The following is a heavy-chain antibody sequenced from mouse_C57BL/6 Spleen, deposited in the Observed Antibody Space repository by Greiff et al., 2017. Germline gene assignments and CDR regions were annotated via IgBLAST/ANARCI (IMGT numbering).Heavy chain of an antibody. D-gene: IGHD2-4*01. CDR1: GFTFSDYG. J-gene: IGHJ4*01. CDR3: AKDYHYYAMDY. Sequence: EVQLVESGGGLVKPGGSLKLSCAASGFTFSDYGMHWVRQAPEKGLEWVAYISSGSSTIYYADTVKGRFTISIDNAKNTLFLQMTSLRSEDTAMYYCAKDYHYYAMDYWGQGTSVTVSS. V-gene: IGHV5-17*01. CDR2: ISSGSSTI.